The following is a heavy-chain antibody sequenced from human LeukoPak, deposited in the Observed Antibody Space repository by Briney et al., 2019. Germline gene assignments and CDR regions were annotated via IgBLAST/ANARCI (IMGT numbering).Heavy chain of an antibody. CDR3: AGIPLSTTMVDY. D-gene: IGHD5-18*01. CDR1: GFTFSSYS. Sequence: GGSLRLSCAASGFTFSSYSMNWVRQAPGKGLEWASYISSGSSTIHYADSVKGRFTISRDNAKSSLFLQMNSLRAEDTAVYYCAGIPLSTTMVDYWGQGTLVTVSS. CDR2: ISSGSSTI. V-gene: IGHV3-48*01. J-gene: IGHJ4*02.